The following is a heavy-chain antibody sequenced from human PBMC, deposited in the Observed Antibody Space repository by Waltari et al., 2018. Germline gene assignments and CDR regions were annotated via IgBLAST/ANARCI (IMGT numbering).Heavy chain of an antibody. V-gene: IGHV3-21*01. CDR1: GFTFSNYG. CDR2: ISSSSSYI. Sequence: VQLVESGGGVVQPGRSLRLSCAASGFTFSNYGMHWVRQAPGKGLEWVSSISSSSSYIYYADSVKGRFTISRDNAKNSLYLQMNSLRAEDTAVYYCARLTSDAFDIWGQGTMVTVSS. J-gene: IGHJ3*02. D-gene: IGHD4-17*01. CDR3: ARLTSDAFDI.